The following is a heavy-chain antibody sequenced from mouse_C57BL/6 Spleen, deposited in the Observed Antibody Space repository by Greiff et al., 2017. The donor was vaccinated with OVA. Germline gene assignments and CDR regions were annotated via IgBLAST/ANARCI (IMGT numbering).Heavy chain of an antibody. Sequence: VQLQQSGPELVKPGASVKISCKASGYAFSSSWMNWVKQRPGKGLEWIGRIYPGDGDTNYNGKFKGKATLTADKSSSTAYMQLSSLTSADSAVYFCAREISPIYYYGSSYVDYWGQGTTLTVSS. CDR2: IYPGDGDT. V-gene: IGHV1-82*01. CDR3: AREISPIYYYGSSYVDY. J-gene: IGHJ2*01. D-gene: IGHD1-1*01. CDR1: GYAFSSSW.